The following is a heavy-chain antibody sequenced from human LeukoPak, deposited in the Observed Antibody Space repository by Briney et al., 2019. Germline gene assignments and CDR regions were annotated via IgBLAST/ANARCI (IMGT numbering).Heavy chain of an antibody. Sequence: PGRSLRLSRAASGFTFSSYAMHWVRQAPGKGLEWVAVISYDGSNKYYADSVKGRFAISRDYSRNTLYLQMNSLRVEDTAVYYCARESGFGELFPFAFDIWGQGTVVTVSS. J-gene: IGHJ3*02. CDR2: ISYDGSNK. D-gene: IGHD3-10*01. CDR1: GFTFSSYA. CDR3: ARESGFGELFPFAFDI. V-gene: IGHV3-30*09.